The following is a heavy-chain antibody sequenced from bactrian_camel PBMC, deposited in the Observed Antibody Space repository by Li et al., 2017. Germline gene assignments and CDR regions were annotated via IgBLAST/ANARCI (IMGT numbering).Heavy chain of an antibody. J-gene: IGHJ4*01. CDR1: GTTGILYY. CDR2: ISGGIVRT. D-gene: IGHD6*01. V-gene: IGHV3S40*01. Sequence: DVQLVESGGGSVQAGGSLKLSCAASGTTGILYYMAWFRQTPGKELEGLAAISGGIVRTVYADSVKGRFTISQDDAKATIHLQMNSLTPEDTAMYYCAAALRGRWNGGRWSLAPTSYHYWGQGTQVTVS. CDR3: AAALRGRWNGGRWSLAPTSYHY.